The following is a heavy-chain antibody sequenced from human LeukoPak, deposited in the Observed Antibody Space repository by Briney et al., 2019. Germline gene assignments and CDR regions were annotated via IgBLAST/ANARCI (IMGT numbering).Heavy chain of an antibody. D-gene: IGHD6-6*01. CDR2: IYYSGST. J-gene: IGHJ3*02. CDR1: GGSISSSSYY. CDR3: ARQRISSSSPPPPLGAFDI. V-gene: IGHV4-39*01. Sequence: SENLSLTCTVSGGSISSSSYYWGWIRQPPGKGLEWIGSIYYSGSTYYNPSLKSRVTISVDTSKNQFSLKLSSVTAADTAVYYCARQRISSSSPPPPLGAFDIWGQGTMVTVSS.